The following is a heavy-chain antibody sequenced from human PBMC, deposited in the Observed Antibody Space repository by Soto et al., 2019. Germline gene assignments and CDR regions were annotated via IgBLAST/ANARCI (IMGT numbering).Heavy chain of an antibody. CDR2: IYYSGST. J-gene: IGHJ5*02. CDR3: AREAIGNWFDP. CDR1: GGSISSYY. V-gene: IGHV4-59*01. Sequence: SETLSLTCTVSGGSISSYYWSWIRQPPGKGLEWIGYIYYSGSTDYNPSLKSRVTISVDTSKNQFSLKLSSVTAADTAVYYCAREAIGNWFDPWGQGTLVTVSS.